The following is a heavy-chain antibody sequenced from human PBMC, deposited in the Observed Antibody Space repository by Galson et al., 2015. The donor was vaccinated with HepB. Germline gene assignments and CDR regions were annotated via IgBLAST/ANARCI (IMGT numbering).Heavy chain of an antibody. D-gene: IGHD5-18*01. V-gene: IGHV3-21*01. CDR3: ARDLRSDTVMIEDDY. CDR1: GFTFTSYS. CDR2: IGGSSTYI. J-gene: IGHJ4*02. Sequence: SLRLSCAASGFTFTSYSMKWVRQAPGKGLEWVSSIGGSSTYIFYADSVKGRFTISRDNTKNSLYLQMNSLRAEDTAVYYCARDLRSDTVMIEDDYWGQGTLVTVSS.